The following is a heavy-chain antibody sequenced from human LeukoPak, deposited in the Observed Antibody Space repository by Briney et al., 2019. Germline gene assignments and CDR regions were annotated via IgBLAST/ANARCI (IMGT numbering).Heavy chain of an antibody. V-gene: IGHV4-38-2*01. CDR3: ARMPYGGFEY. J-gene: IGHJ4*02. D-gene: IGHD4-23*01. CDR2: IFHSGTT. CDR1: GYSICSGYQ. Sequence: SETLSFTCAVSGYSICSGYQWGWVRQPPGEGLEWIGSIFHSGTTYYSPSLKSRVTMSADTSKNQFSVKLSSVTAADTAVYYCARMPYGGFEYWGQGALVTVSS.